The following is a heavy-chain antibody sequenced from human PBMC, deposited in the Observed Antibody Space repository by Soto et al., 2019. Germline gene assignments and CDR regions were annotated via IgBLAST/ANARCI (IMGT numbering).Heavy chain of an antibody. Sequence: QVQLVESGGGVVQPGRSLRLSCAASGFTFSSYGMHWVRQAPGKGLEWVAVISYDGSNKYYADSVKGRFTISRDNSKNTLYLQMNSLRAEDTAVYYCAKNYYDYVWVSFLARDYYYYYGMDVWGQGTTVTVSS. CDR1: GFTFSSYG. V-gene: IGHV3-30*18. D-gene: IGHD3-16*01. J-gene: IGHJ6*02. CDR2: ISYDGSNK. CDR3: AKNYYDYVWVSFLARDYYYYYGMDV.